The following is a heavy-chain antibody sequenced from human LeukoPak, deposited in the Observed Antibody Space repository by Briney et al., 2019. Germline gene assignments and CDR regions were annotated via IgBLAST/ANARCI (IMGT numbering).Heavy chain of an antibody. CDR1: GYTFTSYG. CDR3: ARDERYCSGGSCYYGGEGY. CDR2: ISAYNGNT. V-gene: IGHV1-18*01. J-gene: IGHJ4*02. D-gene: IGHD2-15*01. Sequence: GASVKVSCKASGYTFTSYGISWVRLAPGQGLEWMGWISAYNGNTNYAQKLQGRVTMTTDTSTSTAYMELRSLRSDDTAVYYCARDERYCSGGSCYYGGEGYWGQGTLVTVSS.